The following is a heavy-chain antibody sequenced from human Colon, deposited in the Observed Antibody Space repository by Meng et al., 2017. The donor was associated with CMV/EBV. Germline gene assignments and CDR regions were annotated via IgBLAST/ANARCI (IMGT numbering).Heavy chain of an antibody. CDR2: IYFSGTA. D-gene: IGHD1-26*01. Sequence: SGGSISSGGFYWSWIRQHPGKGLTWIGYIYFSGTAHYNPSLESRFTISVDRSKNQFYLKLKSVTAADTAVYYCARNGAAGASTYYFDSWGQGILVTVSS. V-gene: IGHV4-31*02. CDR1: GGSISSGGFY. J-gene: IGHJ4*02. CDR3: ARNGAAGASTYYFDS.